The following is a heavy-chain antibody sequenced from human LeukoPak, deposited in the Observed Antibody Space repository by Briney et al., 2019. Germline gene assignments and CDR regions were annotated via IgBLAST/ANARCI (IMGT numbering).Heavy chain of an antibody. CDR2: MNPNSGNT. D-gene: IGHD3-22*01. CDR1: GYTFTSYD. CDR3: ARYYYDSSGYYYEFYYYYGMDV. Sequence: ASVKVSCKASGYTFTSYDINWVRQATGQGLEWMGWMNPNSGNTGYAQKFQGRVTMTRNTSISTAYMELSSLRSEDTAVYYCARYYYDSSGYYYEFYYYYGMDVWGQGTTVTVSS. V-gene: IGHV1-8*01. J-gene: IGHJ6*02.